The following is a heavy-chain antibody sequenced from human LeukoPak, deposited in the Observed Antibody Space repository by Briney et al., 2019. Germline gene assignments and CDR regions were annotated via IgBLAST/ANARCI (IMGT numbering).Heavy chain of an antibody. D-gene: IGHD5-12*01. V-gene: IGHV3-21*01. CDR3: ARSTQSGYDSDY. J-gene: IGHJ4*02. CDR1: GFTFSSYW. Sequence: GGSLRLSCAASGFTFSSYWMHWVRQAPGKGLEWVSSISSSSSYIYYADSVKGRFTISRDNAKNSLYLQMNSLRAEDTAVYYCARSTQSGYDSDYWGQGTLVTVSS. CDR2: ISSSSSYI.